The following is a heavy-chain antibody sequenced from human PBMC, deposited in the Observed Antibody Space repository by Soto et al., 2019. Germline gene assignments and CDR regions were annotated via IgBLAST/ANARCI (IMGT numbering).Heavy chain of an antibody. J-gene: IGHJ4*02. CDR3: ARSWSYDSSGYYGY. CDR2: ISSSSSYI. CDR1: GFTLSSYS. V-gene: IGHV3-21*01. D-gene: IGHD3-22*01. Sequence: PGXSLRLSCAASGFTLSSYSLNWFRQAPGKGLEWVSSISSSSSYIYYADSVKGRFTISRDNAKNSLYLQMNSLRAEDTAVYYCARSWSYDSSGYYGYWGQGTLVTVSS.